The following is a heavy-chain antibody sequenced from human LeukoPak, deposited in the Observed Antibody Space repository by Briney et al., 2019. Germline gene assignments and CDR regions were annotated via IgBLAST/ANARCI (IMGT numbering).Heavy chain of an antibody. D-gene: IGHD1-26*01. J-gene: IGHJ4*02. CDR3: AGAGVGFDY. Sequence: GGSLRLSCAASGFTFSAYWMHWVRQSPGRGLVWVARINGDGITTSYADSVKGRFTISRDNAKNTLYLQMNSLTAEATAVFYGAGAGVGFDYWAQGTLVTVSS. CDR1: GFTFSAYW. CDR2: INGDGITT. V-gene: IGHV3-74*01.